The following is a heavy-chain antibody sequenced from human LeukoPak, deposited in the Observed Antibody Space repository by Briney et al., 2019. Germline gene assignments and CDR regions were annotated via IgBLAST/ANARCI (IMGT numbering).Heavy chain of an antibody. Sequence: ASVKVSCKASGYTFSDYYIHWVRQAPGQGLEWMGWINPNSGGTNYAQNFQGRVTMTRDTSISTAYMELSRLRSDDTAVYYCARDSGERGSGSYLIAYWGQGTLVTVSS. CDR3: ARDSGERGSGSYLIAY. CDR1: GYTFSDYY. J-gene: IGHJ4*02. D-gene: IGHD3-10*01. V-gene: IGHV1-2*02. CDR2: INPNSGGT.